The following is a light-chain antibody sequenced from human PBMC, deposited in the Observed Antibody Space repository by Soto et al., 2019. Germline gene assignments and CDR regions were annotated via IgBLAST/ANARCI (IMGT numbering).Light chain of an antibody. J-gene: IGLJ1*01. Sequence: QSVLTQPASVSGSPGQSITISCTGTSSDIGAYNYVSWYQQYPGKAPKLMIYGVTNRPSGVSNRFSGSKTGNTASLTISGLQAEDEADYYCQSYDSSLSGSGFGTGTKVTVL. CDR1: SSDIGAYNY. V-gene: IGLV2-14*01. CDR3: QSYDSSLSGSG. CDR2: GVT.